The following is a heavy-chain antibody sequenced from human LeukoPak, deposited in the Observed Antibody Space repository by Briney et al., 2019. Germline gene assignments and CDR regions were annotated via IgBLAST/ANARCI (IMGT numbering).Heavy chain of an antibody. D-gene: IGHD3-3*01. CDR3: ARERRFWSGYFLDY. J-gene: IGHJ4*02. V-gene: IGHV4-39*07. CDR2: IYYSGST. Sequence: SETLSLTCTVSGGSISSSSYYWGWIRQLPGKGLEWIGSIYYSGSTYYNPSLKSRVTISVDTSKNQFSLKLSSVTAADTAVYYCARERRFWSGYFLDYWGQGTLVTVSS. CDR1: GGSISSSSYY.